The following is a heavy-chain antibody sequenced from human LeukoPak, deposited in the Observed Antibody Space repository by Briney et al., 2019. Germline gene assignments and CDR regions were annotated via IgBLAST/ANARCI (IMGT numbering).Heavy chain of an antibody. J-gene: IGHJ4*02. CDR3: AKGFRFGSGGYFDS. CDR2: ISYDGTNK. D-gene: IGHD1-26*01. Sequence: QPGRSLRLSCAASGFTFSNYGMHLVRQAPGKGLEWVAVISYDGTNKYYADSVKGRFTISRDNSKNTLYLELNSLRAEDTAVYYCAKGFRFGSGGYFDSWGQGTLVTVSS. CDR1: GFTFSNYG. V-gene: IGHV3-30*18.